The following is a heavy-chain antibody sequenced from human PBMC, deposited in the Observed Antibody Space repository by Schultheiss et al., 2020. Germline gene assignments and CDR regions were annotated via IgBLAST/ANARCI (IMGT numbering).Heavy chain of an antibody. J-gene: IGHJ4*02. CDR2: ISYDGSNK. V-gene: IGHV3-30*04. CDR3: ARRGAYYDFWSGYPLGDFDY. Sequence: GGSLRLSCAASGFTFSSYAMSWVRQAPGKGLEWVAVISYDGSNKYYADSVKGRFTISRDNSKNTLYLQMNSLRAEDTAVYYCARRGAYYDFWSGYPLGDFDYWGPGHLGTVAS. CDR1: GFTFSSYA. D-gene: IGHD3-3*01.